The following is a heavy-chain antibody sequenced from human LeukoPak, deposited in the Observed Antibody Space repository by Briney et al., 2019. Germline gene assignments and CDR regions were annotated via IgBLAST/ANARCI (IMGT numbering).Heavy chain of an antibody. D-gene: IGHD4-17*01. V-gene: IGHV3-21*01. CDR3: ARGHTAVTRHFDF. Sequence: GGSLRLSCEASGFTFTAYSMTWVRQAPGKGLEWVSIISSGSSAIFSADALKGRFTISRDDAKNLLYLDMNSLRAEDTAVYYCARGHTAVTRHFDFWGQGTLVTVSS. J-gene: IGHJ4*02. CDR1: GFTFTAYS. CDR2: ISSGSSAI.